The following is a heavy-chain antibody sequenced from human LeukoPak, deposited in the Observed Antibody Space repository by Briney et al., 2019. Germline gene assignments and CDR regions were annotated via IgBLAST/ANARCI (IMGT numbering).Heavy chain of an antibody. V-gene: IGHV1-2*02. CDR1: GYTFTGYY. J-gene: IGHJ3*02. D-gene: IGHD3-10*01. CDR2: ISPNSSGT. Sequence: GASLKVSCKASGYTFTGYYMHWVRQAPGQGLEWMEWISPNSSGTLYAQKFQGRVTITRDTSISTAYMGLSRLRSDDTAVYYCASGRVWFGEPDHAFDIWGQGTMVTDSS. CDR3: ASGRVWFGEPDHAFDI.